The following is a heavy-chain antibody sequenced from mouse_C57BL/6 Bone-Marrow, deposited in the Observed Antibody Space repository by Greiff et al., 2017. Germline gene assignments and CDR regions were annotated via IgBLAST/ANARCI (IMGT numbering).Heavy chain of an antibody. CDR2: IDPDNGDT. D-gene: IGHD2-4*01. CDR1: GFNIKDDY. J-gene: IGHJ3*01. Sequence: VQLQQSGAELVRPGASVKLSCTASGFNIKDDYMHWVKQRPEQGLEWIGWIDPDNGDTEYASKFQGKATITADTSSNTAYLQLSSLTSEDTAVYYCTTTYDYDDGFAYWGQGTLVTVSA. CDR3: TTTYDYDDGFAY. V-gene: IGHV14-4*01.